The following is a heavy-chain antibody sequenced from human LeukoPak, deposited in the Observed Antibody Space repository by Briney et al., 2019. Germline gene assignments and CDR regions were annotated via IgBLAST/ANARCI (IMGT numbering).Heavy chain of an antibody. V-gene: IGHV3-23*01. D-gene: IGHD6-13*01. CDR3: ARAIAAAGTHFDY. Sequence: PGGSLRLSCAASGFTFNSYAMSWVRQAPGKGLEWVSAISGSGDSTYYADSVKGRFTISRDNSKNTLYLQMNNLRAGDTAVYYCARAIAAAGTHFDYWGQGTLVTVSS. CDR1: GFTFNSYA. CDR2: ISGSGDST. J-gene: IGHJ4*02.